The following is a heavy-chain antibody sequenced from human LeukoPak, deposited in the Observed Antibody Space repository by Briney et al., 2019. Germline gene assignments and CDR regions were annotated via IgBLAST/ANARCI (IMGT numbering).Heavy chain of an antibody. CDR3: ARAALRAKTKFDY. V-gene: IGHV1-8*01. J-gene: IGHJ4*02. Sequence: ASVRLSCKASGYTFSSYDMNWGRQATGQGLEWMGWMNPNSGNTGYAQKLQGRVTMTRDTSISTAYMELSSLRSEDTAVYYCARAALRAKTKFDYWGQGTLVTVSS. CDR2: MNPNSGNT. CDR1: GYTFSSYD. D-gene: IGHD4-17*01.